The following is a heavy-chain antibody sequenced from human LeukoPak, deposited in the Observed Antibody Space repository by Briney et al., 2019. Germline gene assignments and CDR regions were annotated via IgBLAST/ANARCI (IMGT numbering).Heavy chain of an antibody. CDR1: GYTFTGYY. CDR2: INPNSGGT. CDR3: ARAYDYVWGSYPGIDC. Sequence: ASVKVSCKASGYTFTGYYMHWVRQAPGQGLEWMGWINPNSGGTTYAQKFQGRVTMPRDTSISTAYMELSRLRSDDTAAYYCARAYDYVWGSYPGIDCWGQGTLVTVPS. D-gene: IGHD3-16*02. J-gene: IGHJ4*02. V-gene: IGHV1-2*02.